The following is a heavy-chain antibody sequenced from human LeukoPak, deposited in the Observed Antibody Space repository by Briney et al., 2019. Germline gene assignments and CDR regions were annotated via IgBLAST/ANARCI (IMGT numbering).Heavy chain of an antibody. CDR3: ARDQGCSGGSCYSDYYYGMDV. D-gene: IGHD2-15*01. V-gene: IGHV1-2*04. CDR1: GYTFTGYY. CDR2: INPNSGGT. Sequence: ASVKVSCKASGYTFTGYYMHWVRQAPGQGLEWMGWINPNSGGTNYAQKFQGWVTMTRDTSISTAYMELSRLRSDDTAVYYCARDQGCSGGSCYSDYYYGMDVWGQGTTVTVSS. J-gene: IGHJ6*02.